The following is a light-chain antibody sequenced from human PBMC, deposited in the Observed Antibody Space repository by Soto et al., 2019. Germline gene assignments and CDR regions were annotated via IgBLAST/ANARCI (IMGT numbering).Light chain of an antibody. CDR3: SSYTRNPAWV. Sequence: QSVLTQPASVSGSPGQSITISCTGTSRDVGGYNSVSWYQQEPGKATKLLIYEVSNRPSGVSTRFSGSKSGNTASLTISGLQAEDEADYFCSSYTRNPAWVFGGGTKLTVL. CDR2: EVS. V-gene: IGLV2-14*01. CDR1: SRDVGGYNS. J-gene: IGLJ3*02.